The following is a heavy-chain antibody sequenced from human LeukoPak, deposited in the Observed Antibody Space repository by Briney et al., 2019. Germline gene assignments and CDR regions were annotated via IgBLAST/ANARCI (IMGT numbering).Heavy chain of an antibody. CDR2: IYYSGTT. Sequence: SQTLSLTCTVSGASINSGNSYWSWIRQPPGKGLEWIGYIYYSGTTYYNPSLKSRVSMSVDTSENQFSLKLNSVTAADTAVYYCARDLSISGGDYYYYYYMDVWRKGTTVTVSS. V-gene: IGHV4-30-4*08. CDR3: ARDLSISGGDYYYYYYMDV. D-gene: IGHD3-16*01. CDR1: GASINSGNSY. J-gene: IGHJ6*03.